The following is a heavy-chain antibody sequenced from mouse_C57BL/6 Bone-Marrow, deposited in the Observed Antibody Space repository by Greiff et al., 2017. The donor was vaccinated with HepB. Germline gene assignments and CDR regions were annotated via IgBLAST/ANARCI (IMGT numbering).Heavy chain of an antibody. CDR2: VDPSDSYT. V-gene: IGHV1-59*01. CDR3: ARSPIYYDYSSFAY. CDR1: GYTFTSYW. J-gene: IGHJ3*01. D-gene: IGHD2-4*01. Sequence: QVQLQQSGAELARPGASVKLSCKASGYTFTSYWMHWVKQRPGQGLEWIGVVDPSDSYTNYNQKFKGKATLTVDTSSSTAYMQLSSLTSEDSAVYYCARSPIYYDYSSFAYWGQGTLVTVSA.